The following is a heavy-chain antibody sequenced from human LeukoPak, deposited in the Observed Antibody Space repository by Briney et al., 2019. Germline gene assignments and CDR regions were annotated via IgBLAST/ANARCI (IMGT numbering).Heavy chain of an antibody. D-gene: IGHD1-26*01. CDR1: GGSISSSNW. CDR2: IYHSGST. Sequence: PSETLSLTCAVPGGSISSSNWWNWVRQPPGKGLEWIGEIYHSGSTNYNPSLKSRVTISVDKSKNQFSLKLSSVTAADTAVYYCARDRDDSGSYIDYWGQGTLVTVSS. V-gene: IGHV4-4*02. CDR3: ARDRDDSGSYIDY. J-gene: IGHJ4*02.